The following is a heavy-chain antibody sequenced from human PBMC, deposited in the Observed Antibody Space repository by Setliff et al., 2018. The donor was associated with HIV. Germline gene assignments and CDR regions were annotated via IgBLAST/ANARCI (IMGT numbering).Heavy chain of an antibody. V-gene: IGHV3-23*01. D-gene: IGHD4-17*01. J-gene: IGHJ4*02. CDR3: ATSPAAVTPRYFDF. CDR2: ISGSGVST. CDR1: GFAFSSHA. Sequence: GGSLRLSCAASGFAFSSHAMNWVRQAPGKGLEWVSDISGSGVSTYSADSVKGRFTVSGDNSKNTLYLQLTSLRAEDTAVYYCATSPAAVTPRYFDFWGQGTLVTVSS.